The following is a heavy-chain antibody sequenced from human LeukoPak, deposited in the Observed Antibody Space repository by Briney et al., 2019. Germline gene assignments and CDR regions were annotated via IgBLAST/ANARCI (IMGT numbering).Heavy chain of an antibody. CDR1: GYSISSGYY. Sequence: PSETLSLTCAVSGYSISSGYYWGWIRQPPGKGLEWIRSIYHSGSTYYNPSLKSRVTISVDTSKNQFSLKLSSVTAADTAVYYCARCVEMATQTYYFDYWGQGTLVTVSS. CDR3: ARCVEMATQTYYFDY. J-gene: IGHJ4*02. V-gene: IGHV4-38-2*01. D-gene: IGHD5-24*01. CDR2: IYHSGST.